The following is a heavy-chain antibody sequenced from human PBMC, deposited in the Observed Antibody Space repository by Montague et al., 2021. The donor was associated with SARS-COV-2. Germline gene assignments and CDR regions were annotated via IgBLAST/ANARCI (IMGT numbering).Heavy chain of an antibody. V-gene: IGHV4-34*01. D-gene: IGHD3-10*01. J-gene: IGHJ5*02. CDR2: INHSGST. CDR1: GGSFSGYY. Sequence: SETLSLTCAVYGGSFSGYYWSWIRQPPGKGLEWIGEINHSGSTNXNPSLKSRVTISVDTSKNQFSLKLSSVTAADTAVYYCARGRKRITAVRGVIIDWFDPWGQGTLVTVSS. CDR3: ARGRKRITAVRGVIIDWFDP.